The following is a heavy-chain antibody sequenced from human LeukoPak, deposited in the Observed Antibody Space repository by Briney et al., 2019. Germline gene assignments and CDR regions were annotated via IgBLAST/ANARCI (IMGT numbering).Heavy chain of an antibody. CDR3: ARVPVRGVRWFDP. V-gene: IGHV1-2*02. D-gene: IGHD1-26*01. CDR1: GYTFTAYY. J-gene: IGHJ5*02. CDR2: INPSTGGT. Sequence: EASVKVSCKASGYTFTAYYMHWVRQAPGQGLEWMGWINPSTGGTNYAQKFQGRVTMTRDTSISTGYMELTRLRSGDTAVYYCARVPVRGVRWFDPWGQGTLVTVSS.